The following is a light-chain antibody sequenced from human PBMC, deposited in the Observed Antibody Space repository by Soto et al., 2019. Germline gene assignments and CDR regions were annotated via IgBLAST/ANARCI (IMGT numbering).Light chain of an antibody. Sequence: QSVLTQPASVSGSPGQSIAISCTGTNGDVGNYNLVSWYQQHPGKAPKLMMYDVTKRPSGVSNRFSGSKSGITASLTNSGLQAEDEADYYCSSYAGSATWVFGGGTKLTVL. CDR1: NGDVGNYNL. CDR2: DVT. J-gene: IGLJ3*02. CDR3: SSYAGSATWV. V-gene: IGLV2-23*02.